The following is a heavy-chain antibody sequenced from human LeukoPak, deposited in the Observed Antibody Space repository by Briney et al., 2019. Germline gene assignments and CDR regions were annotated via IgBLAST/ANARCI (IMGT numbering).Heavy chain of an antibody. CDR3: ARAQVDSDAFDI. CDR2: IIPILNIT. CDR1: GGSFSSYT. J-gene: IGHJ3*02. Sequence: ASVKVSCKAPGGSFSSYTINWVRQAPGQGLEWMGRIIPILNITNYAQKFQGRVTITADKSTSTAYMDLNSLRSEDTALYYCARAQVDSDAFDIWGQGTMVTVSS. V-gene: IGHV1-69*02. D-gene: IGHD5-12*01.